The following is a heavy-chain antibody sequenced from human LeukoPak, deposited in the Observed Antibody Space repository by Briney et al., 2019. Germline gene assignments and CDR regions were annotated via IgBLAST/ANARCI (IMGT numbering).Heavy chain of an antibody. V-gene: IGHV3-20*04. J-gene: IGHJ2*01. CDR2: INWNGGST. D-gene: IGHD2-21*02. CDR1: GFTFDDYG. Sequence: GGSLRLSCAASGFTFDDYGMSWVRQAPGKGLEWVSGINWNGGSTGYADSVKGRFTISRDNAKKSLYLQMNSLRAEDMALYYCAKTSTSYCAGDCLPGYFDLWGRGTLVTVSS. CDR3: AKTSTSYCAGDCLPGYFDL.